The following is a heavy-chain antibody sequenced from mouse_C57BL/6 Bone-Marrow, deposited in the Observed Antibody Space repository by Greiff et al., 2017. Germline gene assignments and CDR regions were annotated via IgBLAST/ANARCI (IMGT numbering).Heavy chain of an antibody. CDR3: ARAYYCGSGFAY. V-gene: IGHV5-6*01. J-gene: IGHJ3*01. CDR1: GFTFSSYG. Sequence: EVMLVESGGDLGKPGGSLKLSCAASGFTFSSYGMSWVRQTPDKRLEWVATISSGGSYTYYPDSVKGRFTISRDNAKNTLYLQMSSLKSEDTAMYYCARAYYCGSGFAYWGRGTRITVSA. D-gene: IGHD1-1*01. CDR2: ISSGGSYT.